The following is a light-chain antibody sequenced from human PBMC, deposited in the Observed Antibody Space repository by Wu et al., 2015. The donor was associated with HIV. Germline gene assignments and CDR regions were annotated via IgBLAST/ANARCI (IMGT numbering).Light chain of an antibody. Sequence: IQMTQSPSSLSASVGDRVTITCRASQGIRNDLGWYQQKPGKAPKLLIYAASSLQSGVPSRFSGSGSGTDFTLTISSLQPEDSAIYYCQQLSNWPPISFGQGTRLEIK. CDR3: QQLSNWPPIS. V-gene: IGKV1-6*01. J-gene: IGKJ5*01. CDR2: AAS. CDR1: QGIRND.